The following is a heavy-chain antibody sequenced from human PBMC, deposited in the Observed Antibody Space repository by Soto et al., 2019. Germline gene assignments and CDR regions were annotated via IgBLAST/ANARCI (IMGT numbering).Heavy chain of an antibody. J-gene: IGHJ4*02. CDR1: GFTFSSYG. CDR3: AKGLASSFGRDITRRPIDY. V-gene: IGHV3-30*18. CDR2: ISYDGSNK. Sequence: QVQLVESGGGVVQPGRSLRLSCAASGFTFSSYGMHWVRQAPGKGLEWVAVISYDGSNKYYADSVKGRFTISRDNSKNTWDRRMNSLRAEGTAVYYCAKGLASSFGRDITRRPIDYWGQGTLVTVSS. D-gene: IGHD2-2*01.